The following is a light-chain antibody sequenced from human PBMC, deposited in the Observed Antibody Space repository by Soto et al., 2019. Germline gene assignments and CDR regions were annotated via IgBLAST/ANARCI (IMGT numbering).Light chain of an antibody. Sequence: DIQMTQSPSTLSASVGDRVTITCRASQSVSSWLAWYQQKPGKAPNLLIYRASNLESGVPSRFSGSGSGTEFTLTISSLQPDDFATYYCQQYNSYSVTFGRGTKVEIK. CDR2: RAS. V-gene: IGKV1-5*03. CDR3: QQYNSYSVT. J-gene: IGKJ1*01. CDR1: QSVSSW.